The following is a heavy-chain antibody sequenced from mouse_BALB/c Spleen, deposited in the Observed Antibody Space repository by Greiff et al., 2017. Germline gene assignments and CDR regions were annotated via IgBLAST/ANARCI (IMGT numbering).Heavy chain of an antibody. CDR1: GYTFSSYW. J-gene: IGHJ4*01. D-gene: IGHD2-4*01. CDR3: ARSHYDYGAMDY. CDR2: ILPGSGST. Sequence: LVESGAELMKPGASVKISCKATGYTFSSYWIEWVKQRPGHGLEWIGEILPGSGSTNYNEKFKGKATFTADTSSNTAYMQLSSLTSEDSAVYYCARSHYDYGAMDYWGQGTSVTVSS. V-gene: IGHV1-9*01.